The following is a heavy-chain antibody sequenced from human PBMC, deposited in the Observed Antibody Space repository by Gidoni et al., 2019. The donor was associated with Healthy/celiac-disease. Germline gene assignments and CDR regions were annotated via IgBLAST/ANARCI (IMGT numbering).Heavy chain of an antibody. CDR2: IYYSGST. J-gene: IGHJ4*02. Sequence: QVQLQESGPGLVRPSETLSLTCTVSGGSVSGGSYYWSWIRQPPGKGLEWIGYIYYSGSTNYNPALKSRVTISVDTSKNQFSLKLSSVTAADTAVYYCARDAVLGAAAGTGFDYWGQGTLVTVSS. CDR1: GGSVSGGSYY. D-gene: IGHD6-13*01. V-gene: IGHV4-61*01. CDR3: ARDAVLGAAAGTGFDY.